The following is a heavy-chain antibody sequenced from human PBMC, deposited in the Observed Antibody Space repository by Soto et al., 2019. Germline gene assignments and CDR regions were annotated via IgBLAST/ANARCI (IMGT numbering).Heavy chain of an antibody. CDR2: TYYRLKWYK. CDR1: GDNVSSNSAA. V-gene: IGHV6-1*01. J-gene: IGHJ5*02. CDR3: VREASVWLDP. Sequence: SETLSLTCVISGDNVSSNSAAWNWIRQSPSRGLEWLGRTYYRLKWYKDYAVSVKRRATINPDTSKNQLSLQLYSVTPDDTAVYFCVREASVWLDPWVQGTLVT.